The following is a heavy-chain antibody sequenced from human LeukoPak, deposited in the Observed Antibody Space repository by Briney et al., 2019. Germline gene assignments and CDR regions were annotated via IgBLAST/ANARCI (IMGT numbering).Heavy chain of an antibody. CDR2: INPNSGGT. J-gene: IGHJ5*02. V-gene: IGHV1-2*02. Sequence: WASVKVSCKASGYTFTGYYIHWVRQAPGQGLEWMGWINPNSGGTNYAQKFQGRVTMTRDTSISTAYMELSRLRSDDTAVYYCARDLLPGVVITNWFDPWGQGTLVTVSS. D-gene: IGHD3-3*01. CDR1: GYTFTGYY. CDR3: ARDLLPGVVITNWFDP.